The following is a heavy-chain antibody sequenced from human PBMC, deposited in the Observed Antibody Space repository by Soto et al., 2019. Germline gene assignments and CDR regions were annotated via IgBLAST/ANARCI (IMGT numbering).Heavy chain of an antibody. CDR1: GGTFSSHA. CDR2: IIPIFGTA. J-gene: IGHJ6*02. V-gene: IGHV1-69*06. D-gene: IGHD4-4*01. CDR3: ARESRNSQYYYYYYGMDV. Sequence: SVKVSCKASGGTFSSHAISWVRQAPGQGLEWMGGIIPIFGTANYAQKFQGRVTITADKSTSTAYMELSSLRSEDTAVYYCARESRNSQYYYYYYGMDVWGQGTTVTVSS.